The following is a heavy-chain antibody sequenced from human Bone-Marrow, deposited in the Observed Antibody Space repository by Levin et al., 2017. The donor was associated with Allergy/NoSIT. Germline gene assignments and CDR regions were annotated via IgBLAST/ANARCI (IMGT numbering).Heavy chain of an antibody. CDR1: GFSFSNAW. CDR2: IKSRTDGGTS. CDR3: ITDDTGHDWGY. V-gene: IGHV3-15*01. D-gene: IGHD5-12*01. J-gene: IGHJ4*02. Sequence: SCVASGFSFSNAWMNWVRQAPGKGLEWVGRIKSRTDGGTSDYATPVKGRFTISRDDSNKMLFLQMNSLKTEDTAAYYCITDDTGHDWGYWGQGTLVTVSS.